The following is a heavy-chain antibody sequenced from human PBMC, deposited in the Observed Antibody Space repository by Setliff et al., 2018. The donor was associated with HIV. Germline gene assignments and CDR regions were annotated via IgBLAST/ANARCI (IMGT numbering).Heavy chain of an antibody. J-gene: IGHJ1*01. D-gene: IGHD6-6*01. CDR2: INPSGGST. V-gene: IGHV1-46*01. CDR3: ARDPAPSSSASYFQH. CDR1: GYTFTSYC. Sequence: GASVKVSCKASGYTFTSYCVHWVRQAPGQGLEWMGIINPSGGSTSYAQKFQGRVTMTRDTSTSTVYMELSSLRSEDTAVYYCARDPAPSSSASYFQHWGQGTPVTVSS.